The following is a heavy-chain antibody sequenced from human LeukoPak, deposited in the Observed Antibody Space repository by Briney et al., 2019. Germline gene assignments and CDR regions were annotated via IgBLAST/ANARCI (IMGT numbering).Heavy chain of an antibody. D-gene: IGHD4-17*01. Sequence: GASVKLSCKASGDTFSSYAISWVRQAPGQGLEWMGGIIPIFGTANYAQKFQGRVTIIADKSTSTAYMELSSLRSEDTAVYYCARASNDYGDYQYFQHWGQGTLVTVSS. V-gene: IGHV1-69*06. CDR2: IIPIFGTA. J-gene: IGHJ1*01. CDR1: GDTFSSYA. CDR3: ARASNDYGDYQYFQH.